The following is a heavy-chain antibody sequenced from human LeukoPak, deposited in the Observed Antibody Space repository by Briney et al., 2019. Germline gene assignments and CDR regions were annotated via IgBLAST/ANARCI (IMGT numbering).Heavy chain of an antibody. CDR1: GFSFSNYD. Sequence: GGSLRLSCAASGFSFSNYDMTWVRQAPGEGLEWVSSISPGHATFYADSAKGRFSISRDNSRNTLYLQMSGLRAEDTAVYHCVKEGITYIRGGNGMDVWGQGTTVTVSS. V-gene: IGHV3-23*01. CDR2: ISPGHAT. CDR3: VKEGITYIRGGNGMDV. J-gene: IGHJ6*02. D-gene: IGHD3-10*01.